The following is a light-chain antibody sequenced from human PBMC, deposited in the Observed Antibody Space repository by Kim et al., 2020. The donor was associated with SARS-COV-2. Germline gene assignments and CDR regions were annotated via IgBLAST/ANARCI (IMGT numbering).Light chain of an antibody. CDR3: QAWDSNIVV. CDR1: ILANQY. V-gene: IGLV3-1*01. CDR2: QDA. J-gene: IGLJ2*01. Sequence: GAPCPTSRITCSGDILANQYFSWYHQKSGHSPVLVMHQDARRPSGIPARFSGSNSGTTATLTISGTQAMDEGDYYCQAWDSNIVVFGGGTQLTVL.